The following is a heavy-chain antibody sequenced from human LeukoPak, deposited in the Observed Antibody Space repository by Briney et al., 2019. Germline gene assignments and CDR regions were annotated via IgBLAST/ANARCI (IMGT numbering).Heavy chain of an antibody. Sequence: GGSLRLSCAASVFSFSSYGMHCVRQAPGKGLEWVAFIRYDESNKYYADSVKGRFTISRDNSKNTLYLQMNSRRAEDTAVYSCAKGGGSSGRSYYFDYWGQGTLVTVSS. D-gene: IGHD3-22*01. CDR2: IRYDESNK. J-gene: IGHJ4*02. CDR1: VFSFSSYG. CDR3: AKGGGSSGRSYYFDY. V-gene: IGHV3-30*02.